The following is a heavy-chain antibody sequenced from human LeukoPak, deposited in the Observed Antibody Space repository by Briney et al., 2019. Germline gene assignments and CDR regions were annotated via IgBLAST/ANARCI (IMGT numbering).Heavy chain of an antibody. CDR3: AKDGSYSSGWYGPYYYMDV. Sequence: GGSLRLSCAASGFTFSSYGMSWVHQAPGKGLEWVSAISGSGGSTYYADSVKGRFTISRDNSKNTLYLQMNSLRAEDTAVYYCAKDGSYSSGWYGPYYYMDVWGKGTTVTISS. J-gene: IGHJ6*03. CDR2: ISGSGGST. CDR1: GFTFSSYG. V-gene: IGHV3-23*01. D-gene: IGHD6-19*01.